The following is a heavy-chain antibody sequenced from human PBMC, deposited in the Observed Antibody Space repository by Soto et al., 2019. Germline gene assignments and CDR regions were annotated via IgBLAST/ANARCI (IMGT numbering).Heavy chain of an antibody. D-gene: IGHD2-2*01. CDR3: ASQGGDIVLVPAAHGHYYGMDV. Sequence: GESLKISCKGSGYSFTSYWISWVRQMPGKGLEWMGRIDPSDSYTNYSPSFQGHVTISADKSISTAYLQWSSLKASDTAVYYCASQGGDIVLVPAAHGHYYGMDVWGQGTTVTVSS. J-gene: IGHJ6*02. V-gene: IGHV5-10-1*01. CDR1: GYSFTSYW. CDR2: IDPSDSYT.